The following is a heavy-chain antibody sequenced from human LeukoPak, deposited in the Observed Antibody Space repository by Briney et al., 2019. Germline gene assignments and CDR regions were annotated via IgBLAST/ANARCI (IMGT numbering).Heavy chain of an antibody. J-gene: IGHJ4*02. V-gene: IGHV4-4*09. CDR3: VQTTGWPGFDY. D-gene: IGHD6-19*01. Sequence: SETLSLICTTSGAPISRFYWSWVRQPPGKGLEWIGNIYDGVPTFFNPSLKSRVTLSVDTSKTQFSLQLASVTAADTAVYYCVQTTGWPGFDYWGQGILVTVSS. CDR1: GAPISRFY. CDR2: IYDGVPT.